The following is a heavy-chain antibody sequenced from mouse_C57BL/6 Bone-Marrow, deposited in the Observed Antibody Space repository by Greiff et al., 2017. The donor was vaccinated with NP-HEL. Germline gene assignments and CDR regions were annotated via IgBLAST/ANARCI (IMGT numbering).Heavy chain of an antibody. CDR2: IRLKSDNYAT. CDR1: GFTFSNYW. Sequence: EVMLVESGGGLVQPGGSMKLSCVASGFTFSNYWMNWVRQSPEKGLEWVAQIRLKSDNYATHYAESVKGRFTISRDDSKSSVYLQMNNLRAEDTGIYYCTRYYDYDDWFAYWGQGTLVTVSA. V-gene: IGHV6-3*01. D-gene: IGHD2-4*01. CDR3: TRYYDYDDWFAY. J-gene: IGHJ3*01.